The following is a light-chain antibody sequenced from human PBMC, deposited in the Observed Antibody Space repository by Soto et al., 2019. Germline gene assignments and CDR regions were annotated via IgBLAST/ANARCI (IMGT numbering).Light chain of an antibody. J-gene: IGLJ2*01. Sequence: QSLLTQPPSVSAAPGQKVTISCSGSSSNIGNNYVSWYQQLPGTAPKLLIYDDNKRPSGIPDRFSGSKSGTSATLGITGPQTGDEADYYCGTWDNSLSAVVFGGGTKLTVL. V-gene: IGLV1-51*01. CDR3: GTWDNSLSAVV. CDR1: SSNIGNNY. CDR2: DDN.